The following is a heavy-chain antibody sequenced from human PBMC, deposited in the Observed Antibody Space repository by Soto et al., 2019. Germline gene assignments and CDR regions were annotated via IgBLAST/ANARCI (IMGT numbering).Heavy chain of an antibody. V-gene: IGHV3-23*01. Sequence: GGSLRLSCAASGFTFSSYAMSWVRQAPGKGLEWVSAISGSGGSTYYADSVKGRFTISRDNSKNTLYLQMNSLRAEDTAVYYCAKDGIAALGSWYIGNWFDPWGQGTLVTVSS. CDR2: ISGSGGST. D-gene: IGHD6-13*01. CDR1: GFTFSSYA. J-gene: IGHJ5*02. CDR3: AKDGIAALGSWYIGNWFDP.